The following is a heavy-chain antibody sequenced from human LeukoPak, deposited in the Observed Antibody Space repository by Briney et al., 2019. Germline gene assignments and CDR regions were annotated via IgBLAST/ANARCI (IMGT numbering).Heavy chain of an antibody. Sequence: SETLSLTCAISGGSFSDYYWSWIRQPPGKGLEWIGEINHSGSTNYTPSLKTRVTISVDTSKNQFSLKLSSVTAADTAVYYCARGDYYDSSGYDAFDIWGQGTMVTVSS. CDR2: INHSGST. J-gene: IGHJ3*02. CDR1: GGSFSDYY. CDR3: ARGDYYDSSGYDAFDI. V-gene: IGHV4-34*01. D-gene: IGHD3-22*01.